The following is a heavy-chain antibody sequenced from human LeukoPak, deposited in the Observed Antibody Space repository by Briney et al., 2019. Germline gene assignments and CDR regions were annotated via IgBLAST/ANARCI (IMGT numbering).Heavy chain of an antibody. V-gene: IGHV5-51*01. CDR1: GYSFTNYS. CDR2: IYPGDSDT. D-gene: IGHD3-10*01. CDR3: ARDYRYYYDSGNLDYFDY. J-gene: IGHJ4*02. Sequence: GGSLKISCKGSGYSFTNYSIGWVRQMPGKGLEWMGIIYPGDSDTRYSPSFQGQVTISVDKSISTAYLQWSSLKASDTAMYYCARDYRYYYDSGNLDYFDYWGQGTLVTVSS.